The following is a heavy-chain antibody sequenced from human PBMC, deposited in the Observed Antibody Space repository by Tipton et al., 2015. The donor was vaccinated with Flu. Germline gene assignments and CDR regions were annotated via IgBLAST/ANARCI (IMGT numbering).Heavy chain of an antibody. J-gene: IGHJ4*02. D-gene: IGHD3-10*02. CDR2: VYHSGKT. V-gene: IGHV4-38-2*01. CDR1: NYSLTSGRY. CDR3: ARHTGDSVRGVIDY. Sequence: TLSLTCAVSNYSLTSGRYWDWIRQPPGKGLEWIGSVYHSGKTYYNPSLKSRVTISVDTSKNQVSLRLVSVTATDTAIYYCARHTGDSVRGVIDYWGQGTLVTVSS.